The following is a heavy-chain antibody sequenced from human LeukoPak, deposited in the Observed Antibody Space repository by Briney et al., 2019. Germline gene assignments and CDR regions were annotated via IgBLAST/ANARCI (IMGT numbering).Heavy chain of an antibody. J-gene: IGHJ5*02. CDR2: ISVSGDSI. CDR3: AEGRGVHPPAGRNFDP. Sequence: GGSLRLSCAASGFSFSTYPMSWVRQAPGKGLERVSIISVSGDSIYYADSVKGRFTISRDNSKNTLYLQMISLRAEDTAVYYCAEGRGVHPPAGRNFDPWGQGTLVTVSS. D-gene: IGHD1-26*01. CDR1: GFSFSTYP. V-gene: IGHV3-23*01.